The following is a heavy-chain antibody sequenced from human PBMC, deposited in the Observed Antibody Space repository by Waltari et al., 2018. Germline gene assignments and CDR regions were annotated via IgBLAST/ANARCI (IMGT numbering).Heavy chain of an antibody. V-gene: IGHV1-2*02. J-gene: IGHJ6*02. D-gene: IGHD2-2*01. CDR1: GYTFSGYY. CDR2: SNPKNGDT. CDR3: ARDYCSSFDCHHPYGMDV. Sequence: QVQLVQSGAEVKKSGASVKVSCKSSGYTFSGYYINWVRQAPGKGLEWMGWSNPKNGDTNYERKFQGRVTLTRLASSTTAFMELRGLNSDDTAVYYCARDYCSSFDCHHPYGMDVWGQGTTVIVSS.